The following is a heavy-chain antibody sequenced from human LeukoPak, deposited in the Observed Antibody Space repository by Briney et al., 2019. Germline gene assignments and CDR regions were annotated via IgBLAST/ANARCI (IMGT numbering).Heavy chain of an antibody. CDR1: GFTFSSFE. Sequence: GGSLRLSCAASGFTFSSFEMNWVRQAPGKGLEWVSYISGSGSNIHYADSVKGRFTISRDNAKNSLYLQMNSLRADDTAVYYCARGGSYFHYWGQGTLVTVSS. D-gene: IGHD1-26*01. CDR2: ISGSGSNI. V-gene: IGHV3-48*03. J-gene: IGHJ4*02. CDR3: ARGGSYFHY.